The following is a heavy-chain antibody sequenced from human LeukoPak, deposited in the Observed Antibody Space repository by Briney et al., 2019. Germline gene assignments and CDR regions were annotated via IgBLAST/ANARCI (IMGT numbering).Heavy chain of an antibody. D-gene: IGHD3-9*01. V-gene: IGHV4-59*01. CDR1: GGSISSFY. CDR3: ARLLRYDAFDI. J-gene: IGHJ3*02. Sequence: KPSETLSFTCIVPGGSISSFYWSWFRQPPGKGLEWFGYIYYSGSTNYNPSLKSRVTISVDTSKNQFSLKLSSVTAADTAVYYCARLLRYDAFDIWGQGTMGTVSS. CDR2: IYYSGST.